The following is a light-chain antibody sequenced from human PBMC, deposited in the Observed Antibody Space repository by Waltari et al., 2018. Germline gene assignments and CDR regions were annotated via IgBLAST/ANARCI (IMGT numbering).Light chain of an antibody. CDR3: CSYAGSSTWV. CDR1: SSDVVSYNL. CDR2: EVS. V-gene: IGLV2-23*02. J-gene: IGLJ3*02. Sequence: QSALTQPASVSGSPGQSITISCTGTSSDVVSYNLVSGYQQHPGKAPKLMIYEVSKRPSGVSNRFSGSKSGNTASLTISGLQAEDEADYYCCSYAGSSTWVFGGGTKLTVL.